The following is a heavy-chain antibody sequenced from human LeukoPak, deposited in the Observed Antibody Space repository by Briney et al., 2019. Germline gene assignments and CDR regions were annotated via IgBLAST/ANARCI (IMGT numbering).Heavy chain of an antibody. J-gene: IGHJ4*02. CDR1: GYTFTDYY. CDR3: ARGSGSRGYES. V-gene: IGHV1-2*02. CDR2: INPDTGGS. D-gene: IGHD5-12*01. Sequence: ASVKVSRKTSGYTFTDYYLHWVRQAPGQGLEWMGWINPDTGGSFSAQKFQGRVTMTRDMSINTAYMELSRLRSDDTAVYFCARGSGSRGYESWGQGTLVTVSS.